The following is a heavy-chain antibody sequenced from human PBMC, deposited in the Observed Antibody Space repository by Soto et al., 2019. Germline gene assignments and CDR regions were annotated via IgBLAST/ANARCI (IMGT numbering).Heavy chain of an antibody. J-gene: IGHJ4*02. CDR3: ARGLSEGIQLWLPGGHYFDY. V-gene: IGHV1-69*13. Sequence: SVKVSCKASGGTFSSYAISWVRQAPGQGLEWMGGIIPIFGTANYAQKFQGRVTITADESTSTAYMGLSSLRSEDTAVYYCARGLSEGIQLWLPGGHYFDYWGQGTLVTVSS. D-gene: IGHD5-18*01. CDR2: IIPIFGTA. CDR1: GGTFSSYA.